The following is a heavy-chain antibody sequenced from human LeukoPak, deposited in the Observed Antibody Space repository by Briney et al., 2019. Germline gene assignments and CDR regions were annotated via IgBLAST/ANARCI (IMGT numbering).Heavy chain of an antibody. Sequence: GGSLRLSCAASGFTFSSYDMSWVRQAPGKGLEWVANIKEDGSAKYYVDSVKGRFTISRDNAKNSLYLQMNNLSAEDTAVYYCVRDSPGYGAYDFDWGQGTRVTVSS. CDR3: VRDSPGYGAYDFD. V-gene: IGHV3-7*01. CDR2: IKEDGSAK. CDR1: GFTFSSYD. D-gene: IGHD5-12*01. J-gene: IGHJ4*02.